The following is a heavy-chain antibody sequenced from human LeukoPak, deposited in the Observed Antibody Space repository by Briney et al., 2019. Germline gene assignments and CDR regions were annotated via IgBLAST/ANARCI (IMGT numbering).Heavy chain of an antibody. CDR2: IHTSGSN. V-gene: IGHV4-4*09. D-gene: IGHD3-3*01. CDR1: GVSISPYY. CDR3: ARLSAAVHLGAFDL. Sequence: KPSETLSLTCAVSGVSISPYYWDWIRQPPGKGLEWIGYIHTSGSNNQYPSLKSRVTISVDKSKNHFSLRLTSVTAADTAVYYCARLSAAVHLGAFDLWGQGTMVTVSS. J-gene: IGHJ3*01.